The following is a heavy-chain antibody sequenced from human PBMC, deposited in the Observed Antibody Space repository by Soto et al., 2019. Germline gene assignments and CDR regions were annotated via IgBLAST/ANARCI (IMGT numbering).Heavy chain of an antibody. V-gene: IGHV3-23*01. CDR1: GFTFANYA. Sequence: GGSLRLSCAGSGFTFANYAINWVRQAPGKGLQWLSVIGGNGGSTYHADSVKDRFTISRDNSRNTVYLQMNTLTADDTAVYYCAREGGAYSYGYPRFDPWGQGTLVTVSS. CDR2: IGGNGGST. CDR3: AREGGAYSYGYPRFDP. D-gene: IGHD5-18*01. J-gene: IGHJ5*02.